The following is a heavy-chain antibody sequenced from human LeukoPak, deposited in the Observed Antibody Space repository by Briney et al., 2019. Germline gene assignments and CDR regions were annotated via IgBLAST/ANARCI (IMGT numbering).Heavy chain of an antibody. CDR1: GFTFSSYA. Sequence: GGSLRLSCAASGFTFSSYAMSWVRQAPGKGLEWVSAISGSGGSTYYADSVKGRFTISRDNSKNTLYLQMNSLRAEDMAVYYCAKKWGVYSAYYYYMDVWGKGTTVTVSS. J-gene: IGHJ6*03. D-gene: IGHD1-26*01. CDR3: AKKWGVYSAYYYYMDV. V-gene: IGHV3-23*01. CDR2: ISGSGGST.